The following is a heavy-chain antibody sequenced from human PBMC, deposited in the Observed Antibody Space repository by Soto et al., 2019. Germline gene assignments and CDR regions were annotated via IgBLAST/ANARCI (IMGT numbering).Heavy chain of an antibody. V-gene: IGHV3-21*01. Sequence: EVQLVESGGGLVKPGGSLRLSCAASGFTFSSYSMNWVRQAPGKGLEWVSYISSSSSYIYYADSVKGRFTISRDNAKNSLYLQMNSLRAEDTAVYYCARDPYGSENDAFDIWGQGTMVTVSS. CDR1: GFTFSSYS. D-gene: IGHD3-10*01. CDR3: ARDPYGSENDAFDI. J-gene: IGHJ3*02. CDR2: ISSSSSYI.